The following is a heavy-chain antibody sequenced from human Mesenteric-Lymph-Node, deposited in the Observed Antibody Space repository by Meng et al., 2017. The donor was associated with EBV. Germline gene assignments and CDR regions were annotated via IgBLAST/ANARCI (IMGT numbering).Heavy chain of an antibody. CDR3: ARRPTGIDY. CDR2: IIHGGIP. J-gene: IGHJ4*02. CDR1: GESLSSAY. Sequence: HVHRQHGPRGLLKPSETLALTCPVKGESLSSAYCNCIRQPPGKGLEWIEEIIHGGIPSYNPSLKSRVTISIDTSKNQLSLMLSSVTAADTAVYYCARRPTGIDYWGQGTLVTV. V-gene: IGHV4-34*12. D-gene: IGHD2-8*02.